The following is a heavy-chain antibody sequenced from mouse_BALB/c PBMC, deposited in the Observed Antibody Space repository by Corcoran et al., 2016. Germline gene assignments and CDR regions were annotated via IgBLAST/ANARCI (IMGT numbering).Heavy chain of an antibody. Sequence: EVQLQQSGPELVKPGASVMISCKPSGYTFTEYTMHWVKQSHGKSIEWIGGINPNNGGTSYNQKFKGKAALTVDKSSSTAYMELRSLTSEESAVYYCASFGNYGGDYWGQGTSVTVSS. J-gene: IGHJ4*01. V-gene: IGHV1-18*01. D-gene: IGHD2-1*01. CDR1: GYTFTEYT. CDR2: INPNNGGT. CDR3: ASFGNYGGDY.